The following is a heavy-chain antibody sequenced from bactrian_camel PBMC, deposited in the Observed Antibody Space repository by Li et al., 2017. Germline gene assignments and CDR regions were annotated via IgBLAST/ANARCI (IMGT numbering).Heavy chain of an antibody. D-gene: IGHD6*01. CDR2: IDIDGNT. CDR1: GITADGIPFERYC. CDR3: AAWAYSVCTVATGLAMNHW. Sequence: QAGGSLRLSCVITGITADGIPFERYCLGWFRQAPGKEREGVAGIDIDGNTDYVDSVKGRFTISRDNAKNTLYLQMNNLKREDTGMCYCAAWAYSVCTVATGLAMNHWWGQGTQVTVS. V-gene: IGHV3S56*01. J-gene: IGHJ4*01.